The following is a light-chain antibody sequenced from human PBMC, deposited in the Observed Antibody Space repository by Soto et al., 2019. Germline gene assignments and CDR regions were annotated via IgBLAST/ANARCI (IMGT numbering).Light chain of an antibody. J-gene: IGKJ4*01. CDR3: QQYKSYPLT. V-gene: IGKV1-5*01. CDR1: QSISSY. Sequence: DIQMTQSPSSLSASVGDRVTITCRASQSISSYLNWYQQKPGKAPKLLIFDASTLESGVPSRFSGRGSETEFTLTISSVQPDDFATYYCQQYKSYPLTFGGGTKVDIK. CDR2: DAS.